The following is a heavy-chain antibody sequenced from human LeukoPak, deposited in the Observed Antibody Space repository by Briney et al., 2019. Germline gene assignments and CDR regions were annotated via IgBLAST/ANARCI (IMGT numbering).Heavy chain of an antibody. CDR3: ARTKSPRSNWGSYRYTGSGRYFDY. D-gene: IGHD3-16*02. J-gene: IGHJ4*02. CDR2: INHSGST. V-gene: IGHV4-34*01. CDR1: GGSFSGYY. Sequence: MPSETLSLTCAVYGGSFSGYYWSWIRQPPGKGLEWIGEINHSGSTNYNPSLKSRVTISVDTSKNQFSLKLSSVTAADTAVYYCARTKSPRSNWGSYRYTGSGRYFDYWGQGTLVTVSS.